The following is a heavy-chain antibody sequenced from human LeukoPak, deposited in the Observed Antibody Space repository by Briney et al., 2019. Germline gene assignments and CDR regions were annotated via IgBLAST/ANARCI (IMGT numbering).Heavy chain of an antibody. J-gene: IGHJ4*02. CDR3: ARQDGNGWYYFDY. CDR2: IYPGDSDT. Sequence: KHGESLKISCKGSGYSFTSYWIAWVRQMPGKGLEWMGIIYPGDSDTRYSPSFQGQVTISADKSISTAHLQWSSLKASDTAMYYCARQDGNGWYYFDYWGQGTLVTVSS. V-gene: IGHV5-51*01. D-gene: IGHD5-24*01. CDR1: GYSFTSYW.